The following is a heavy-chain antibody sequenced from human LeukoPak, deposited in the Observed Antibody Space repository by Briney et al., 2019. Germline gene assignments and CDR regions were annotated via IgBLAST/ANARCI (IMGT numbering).Heavy chain of an antibody. J-gene: IGHJ4*02. CDR3: ARDGGRYYYDSSCYIDY. CDR2: ISYDGSNK. CDR1: GFTFSSYA. V-gene: IGHV3-30-3*01. Sequence: PGGSLRLSCAASGFTFSSYAMHWVRQAPGKGLEWVAVISYDGSNKYYADSVKGRFTISRDNSKNTLYLQMNSLRAEDTAVYYCARDGGRYYYDSSCYIDYWGQGTLVTVSS. D-gene: IGHD3-22*01.